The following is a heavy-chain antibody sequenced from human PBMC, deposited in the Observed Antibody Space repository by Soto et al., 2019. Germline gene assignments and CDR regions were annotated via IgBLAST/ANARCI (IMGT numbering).Heavy chain of an antibody. J-gene: IGHJ6*02. CDR3: ARDARAVARRFYGLDV. V-gene: IGHV4-61*01. D-gene: IGHD6-19*01. CDR1: GGSVNSGSFY. Sequence: SETLSLTCSVSGGSVNSGSFYWSWIRQSPGKRLEWIGRIYYSGSTNYNPSLTSRLTISIDTSKNQFSLRLSSVTAADTAVYYCARDARAVARRFYGLDVWGPGTTVTVSS. CDR2: IYYSGST.